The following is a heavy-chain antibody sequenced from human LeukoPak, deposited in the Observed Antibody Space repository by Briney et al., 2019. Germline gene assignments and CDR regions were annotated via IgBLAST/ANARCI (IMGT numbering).Heavy chain of an antibody. D-gene: IGHD5-24*01. J-gene: IGHJ4*02. Sequence: GGSLRLSCAASGFTFDDYTMHWVRQAPGKGLEWVSLISWDGGRTYYADSVKGRFTISRDNSKNSLYLQMNSLRTEDTALYYCAKGLEMATMGGGIDYWGQGTLVTVSS. CDR1: GFTFDDYT. V-gene: IGHV3-43*01. CDR3: AKGLEMATMGGGIDY. CDR2: ISWDGGRT.